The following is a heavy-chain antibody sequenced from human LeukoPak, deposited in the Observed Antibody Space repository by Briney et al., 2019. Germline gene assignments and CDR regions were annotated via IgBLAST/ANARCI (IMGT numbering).Heavy chain of an antibody. CDR2: IYYSGNT. CDR3: ARVLGGARSSGYSILHFDY. J-gene: IGHJ4*02. D-gene: IGHD3-22*01. Sequence: SETLSLTCTVSGGSISSGGYYWSWIRQHPGKGLEWIGYIYYSGNTYYNPSLKSRVIISIDTSKNQFSLKPSSVTAADTAVYYCARVLGGARSSGYSILHFDYWGQGTLVTVSS. V-gene: IGHV4-31*03. CDR1: GGSISSGGYY.